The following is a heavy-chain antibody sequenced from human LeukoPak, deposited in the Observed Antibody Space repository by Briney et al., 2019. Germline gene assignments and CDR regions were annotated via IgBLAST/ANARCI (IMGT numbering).Heavy chain of an antibody. CDR3: ARVGSGSYFDS. J-gene: IGHJ4*02. V-gene: IGHV4-59*01. CDR1: GGSISSYY. CDR2: IYYSGST. D-gene: IGHD1-26*01. Sequence: SETLSLTCTVSGGSISSYYWSWIRQPPGKGLEWIGYIYYSGSTNYNPSLKSRVTISVDTSKNQFSLKLSSVTAADTTVYYCARVGSGSYFDSWGQGTLVTVSS.